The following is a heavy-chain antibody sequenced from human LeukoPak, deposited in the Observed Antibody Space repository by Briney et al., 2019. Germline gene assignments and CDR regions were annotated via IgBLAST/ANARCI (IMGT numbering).Heavy chain of an antibody. D-gene: IGHD2-2*02. V-gene: IGHV3-7*01. CDR1: GFTFSSYW. J-gene: IGHJ4*02. CDR3: ARDRYCSSTSCYRGLLDY. Sequence: GGSLRLSCAASGFTFSSYWMSWVRQAPGKGLEWVANIKQNGSEKYYVDSVKGRFTISRDNAKNSLYLQMNSLRAEDTAVYYCARDRYCSSTSCYRGLLDYWGQGTLVTVSS. CDR2: IKQNGSEK.